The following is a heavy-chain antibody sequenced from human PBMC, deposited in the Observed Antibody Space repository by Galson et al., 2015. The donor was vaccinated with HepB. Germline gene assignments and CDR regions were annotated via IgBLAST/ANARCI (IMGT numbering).Heavy chain of an antibody. CDR3: ARAANSSSWYERAEYFQH. D-gene: IGHD6-13*01. CDR2: ISSSGSTI. J-gene: IGHJ1*01. V-gene: IGHV3-48*02. Sequence: SLRLSCAASGFTFSSYSMYWVRQAPGEGLEWVSYISSSGSTIYDADSVKSRFTISRDNAKNSLYLQMNRLRDEDTAVYYCARAANSSSWYERAEYFQHWGQGTLVTVSS. CDR1: GFTFSSYS.